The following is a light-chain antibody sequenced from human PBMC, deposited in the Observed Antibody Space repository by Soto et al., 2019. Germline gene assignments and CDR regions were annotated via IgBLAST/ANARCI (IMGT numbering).Light chain of an antibody. J-gene: IGLJ1*01. V-gene: IGLV2-14*01. CDR1: SSDVGGYNY. CDR2: EVS. CDR3: SSYTSSSTSYV. Sequence: QSVLTQPASVSGSPGQSITISCTGTSSDVGGYNYVSWYQQHPGKAPKLMIYEVSNRPLGVSNRFSGSKSGNTASLTISGRQAEDEADYFCSSYTSSSTSYVFGTGTKVTVL.